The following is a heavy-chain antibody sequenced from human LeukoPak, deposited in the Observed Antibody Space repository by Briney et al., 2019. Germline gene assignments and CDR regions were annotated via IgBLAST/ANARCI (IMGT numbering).Heavy chain of an antibody. Sequence: GGSLRLSCAASGFTFSSYAMHWVRQAPGKGLEWVAVISNDGRDKHNADSVKGRFTISRDNSKNTLYVQMNSLRAEDTAVYYCARDVHAPADYYFDYWGRGTPVTVSS. CDR1: GFTFSSYA. J-gene: IGHJ4*02. D-gene: IGHD2-2*01. CDR3: ARDVHAPADYYFDY. CDR2: ISNDGRDK. V-gene: IGHV3-30*04.